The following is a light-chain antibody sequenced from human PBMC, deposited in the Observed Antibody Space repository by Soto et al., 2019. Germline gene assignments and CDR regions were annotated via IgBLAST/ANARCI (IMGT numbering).Light chain of an antibody. Sequence: EVVMTQSPATLSVSPGERVTLSCRASQSINAHLAWYQQKPGQATRLLIHGASTRATGIPARFSCSGFGTEFILTISSLQSEDFAVYYCQQYNTWLWTFGQGTKVEIQ. V-gene: IGKV3-15*01. J-gene: IGKJ1*01. CDR2: GAS. CDR3: QQYNTWLWT. CDR1: QSINAH.